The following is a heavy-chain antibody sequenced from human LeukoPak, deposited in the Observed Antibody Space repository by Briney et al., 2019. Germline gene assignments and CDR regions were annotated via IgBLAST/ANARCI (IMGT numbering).Heavy chain of an antibody. CDR1: GFTFSSYG. V-gene: IGHV3-30*02. CDR3: AKGVVVPAATYMDV. J-gene: IGHJ6*03. D-gene: IGHD2-2*01. CDR2: IRYDGSNK. Sequence: GGSLTLSCAASGFTFSSYGMHWVRQAPGKGLEWVAFIRYDGSNKYYADSVKGRFTISRDNSKNTLYLQMNSLRAEDTAVYYCAKGVVVPAATYMDVWGKGTTVTVSS.